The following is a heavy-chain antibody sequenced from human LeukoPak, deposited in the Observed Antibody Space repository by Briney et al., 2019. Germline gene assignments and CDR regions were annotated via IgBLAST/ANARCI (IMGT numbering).Heavy chain of an antibody. J-gene: IGHJ3*01. V-gene: IGHV3-23*01. Sequence: GGSLRLSCTGSGFTFGDYGMSWVRQAPGKGLEWVSAISGSGGSTFYADSVKGRFTISRDNSKNTLFLQMNGLRAEDTAVYYCAKDRSCSGSSCNVGSWGQGTMVTVSS. D-gene: IGHD2-2*01. CDR3: AKDRSCSGSSCNVGS. CDR2: ISGSGGST. CDR1: GFTFGDYG.